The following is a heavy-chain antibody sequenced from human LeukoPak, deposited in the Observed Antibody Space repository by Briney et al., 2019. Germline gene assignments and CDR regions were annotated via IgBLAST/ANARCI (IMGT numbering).Heavy chain of an antibody. Sequence: AGGSLRLSCAASGFTFTGYEMNRVRQAPGKGLEWVANMNQDGSERDYVDSVKGRFTISRDNARNSLYLQMSSLRAEDTAVYYCATYTHWVAGDVWGQGTAVTVSS. CDR3: ATYTHWVAGDV. D-gene: IGHD3-16*01. CDR1: GFTFTGYE. V-gene: IGHV3-7*01. J-gene: IGHJ6*02. CDR2: MNQDGSER.